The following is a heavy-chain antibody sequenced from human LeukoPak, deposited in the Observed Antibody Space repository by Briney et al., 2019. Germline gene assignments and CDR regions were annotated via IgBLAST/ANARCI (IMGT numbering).Heavy chain of an antibody. CDR1: AGPSSGFY. D-gene: IGHD2-21*02. CDR3: AIGKEYCGGDCFSSWYFDL. Sequence: PSATLSLTCAVYAGPSSGFYWGWIRPSPGNRLGMGWEINQSVSTTYKPSPKGRVTISVDTSKTQFSLKLSSVTAADTAVYYCAIGKEYCGGDCFSSWYFDLWGRGTLVTVSS. J-gene: IGHJ2*01. CDR2: INQSVST. V-gene: IGHV4-34*01.